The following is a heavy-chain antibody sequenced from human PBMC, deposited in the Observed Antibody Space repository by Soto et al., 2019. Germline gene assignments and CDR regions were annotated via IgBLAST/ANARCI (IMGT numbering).Heavy chain of an antibody. CDR3: AKDSGPGYEFDY. D-gene: IGHD1-1*01. CDR1: GFTFSSYA. CDR2: ISGSVGST. J-gene: IGHJ4*02. Sequence: EVQLLEYGGGLVQPGGSLRLSCAASGFTFSSYAMSWVRQAPGKGLEWVSAISGSVGSTYYADSVKGRFTISRDNSKNTLYLQMNSLRAEDTAVYYCAKDSGPGYEFDYWGQGTLVTVSS. V-gene: IGHV3-23*01.